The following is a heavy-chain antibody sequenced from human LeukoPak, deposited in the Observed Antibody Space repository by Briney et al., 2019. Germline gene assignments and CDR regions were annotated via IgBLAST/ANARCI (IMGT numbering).Heavy chain of an antibody. CDR1: GFTFSNAW. CDR2: IKSKTDGGTT. D-gene: IGHD3-3*01. Sequence: AGSLRLSCAASGFTFSNAWMSWVRQAPGKGLEWVGRIKSKTDGGTTDYAAPVKGRFTISRDDSKNALYLQMNSLKTEDTAVYYCTTDPVLRFLEWLKGGNWFDPWGQGTLVTVSS. J-gene: IGHJ5*02. CDR3: TTDPVLRFLEWLKGGNWFDP. V-gene: IGHV3-15*01.